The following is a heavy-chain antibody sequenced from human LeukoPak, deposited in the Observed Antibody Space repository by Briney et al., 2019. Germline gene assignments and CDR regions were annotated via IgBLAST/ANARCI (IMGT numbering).Heavy chain of an antibody. Sequence: ASVKVSCKASGGTSNSPAISWVRQAPGQGLEWMGRIIPNLGTTNRAQNFQDRVTLTADKSTNTAYMELTSLTSDDTAVYYCATTNDGGGYQWGDFFDFWGQGTLVTVSS. CDR3: ATTNDGGGYQWGDFFDF. CDR2: IIPNLGTT. J-gene: IGHJ4*02. CDR1: GGTSNSPA. V-gene: IGHV1-69*04. D-gene: IGHD3-22*01.